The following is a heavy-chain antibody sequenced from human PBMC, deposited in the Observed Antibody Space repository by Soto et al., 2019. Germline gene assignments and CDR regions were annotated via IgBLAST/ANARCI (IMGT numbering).Heavy chain of an antibody. Sequence: ASVKVSCKASGYNFTSYGISWVRQAPGQGLEWMGWISPHNDRTKYARRFQDRVTMTTETPTSTVYMELGSLRSDDTAVYYCARDLYYSSGRYFDHDAFDICGQGTVVIVSS. CDR1: GYNFTSYG. CDR3: ARDLYYSSGRYFDHDAFDI. D-gene: IGHD6-19*01. V-gene: IGHV1-18*01. CDR2: ISPHNDRT. J-gene: IGHJ3*02.